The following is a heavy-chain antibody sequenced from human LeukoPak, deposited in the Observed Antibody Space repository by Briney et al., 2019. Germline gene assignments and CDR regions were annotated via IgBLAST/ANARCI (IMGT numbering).Heavy chain of an antibody. CDR2: IYYSGST. CDR3: ARTVVPAAMPRTNWFDP. V-gene: IGHV4-59*01. CDR1: GGSISSYY. J-gene: IGHJ5*02. D-gene: IGHD2-2*01. Sequence: PSETLSLTCTVSGGSISSYYWSWIRQPPGKGLEWIGYIYYSGSTNYNPSLKGRVTISVDTSKNQFSLKLSSVTAADTAVYYCARTVVPAAMPRTNWFDPWGQGTLVTVSS.